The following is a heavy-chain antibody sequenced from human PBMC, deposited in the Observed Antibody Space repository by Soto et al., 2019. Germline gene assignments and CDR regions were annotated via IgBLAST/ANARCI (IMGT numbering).Heavy chain of an antibody. Sequence: GASVKVSCKASGYTFTGYYMHWVRQAPGQGLEWMGWINPNSGGTNYAQKFQGRVTMTRDTSISTAYMELSRLRSDDTAVYYCARNKYGGPLLLDYGMDVWGQGTTVTVSS. D-gene: IGHD1-26*01. J-gene: IGHJ6*02. V-gene: IGHV1-2*02. CDR1: GYTFTGYY. CDR2: INPNSGGT. CDR3: ARNKYGGPLLLDYGMDV.